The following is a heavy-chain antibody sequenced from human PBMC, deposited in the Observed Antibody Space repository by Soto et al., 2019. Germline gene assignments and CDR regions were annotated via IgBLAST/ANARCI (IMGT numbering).Heavy chain of an antibody. CDR2: ISSSGSTI. CDR1: GFTFSSYE. D-gene: IGHD3-3*01. J-gene: IGHJ6*02. Sequence: EVQLVESGGGLVQPGGSLRLSCAASGFTFSSYEMNWVRQAPGKGLEWVSYISSSGSTIYYADSMQGRFTISRDNAKNSLYLQMNSLRAEDTAVYYCARRMSPVGIFGVVIGSHYYYALDVWGQGTTVTVSS. CDR3: ARRMSPVGIFGVVIGSHYYYALDV. V-gene: IGHV3-48*03.